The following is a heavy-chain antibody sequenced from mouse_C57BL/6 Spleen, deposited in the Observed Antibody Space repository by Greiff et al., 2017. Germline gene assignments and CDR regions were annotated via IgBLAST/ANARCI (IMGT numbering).Heavy chain of an antibody. V-gene: IGHV1-42*01. CDR3: ARRGGSSRYFDV. CDR1: GYSFTGYY. CDR2: INPSTGGT. D-gene: IGHD1-1*01. Sequence: DVQLQESGPELVKPGASVKISCKASGYSFTGYYMTWVKQSPEKSLEWIGEINPSTGGTTYNQKFKAKATLTVDKSSSTAYMQHKSLTSEDSAVYYCARRGGSSRYFDVWGTGTTVTVSS. J-gene: IGHJ1*03.